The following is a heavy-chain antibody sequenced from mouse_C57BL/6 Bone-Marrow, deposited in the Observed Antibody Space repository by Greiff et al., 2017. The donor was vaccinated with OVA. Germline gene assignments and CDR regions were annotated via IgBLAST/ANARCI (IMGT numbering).Heavy chain of an antibody. V-gene: IGHV6-6*01. CDR3: TSPTRVTTGFAY. Sequence: EVMLVESGGGLVQPGGSMKLSCAASGFTFSDAWMDWVRQSPEKGLEWVAEIRNKANNHATYYAESVKGRFTISRDDSKSSVYLQLNSLRAEDTGIYYCTSPTRVTTGFAYWGQGTLVTVSA. D-gene: IGHD2-9*01. CDR2: IRNKANNHAT. J-gene: IGHJ3*01. CDR1: GFTFSDAW.